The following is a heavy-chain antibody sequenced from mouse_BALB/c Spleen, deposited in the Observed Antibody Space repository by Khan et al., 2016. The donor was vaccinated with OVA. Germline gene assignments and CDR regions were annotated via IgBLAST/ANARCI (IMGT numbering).Heavy chain of an antibody. V-gene: IGHV2-9*02. CDR2: IWAGGST. J-gene: IGHJ3*01. Sequence: QMQLEESGPGLVAPSQSLSITCTVSGFSLTNYGVHWVRQPPRAGLEWLGVIWAGGSTNYNSALMSRLSISKDNSKSQVFLKMNSLQTNDTAMYYCARPYDGSAWFAYWGQGNLVTGSA. CDR1: GFSLTNYG. D-gene: IGHD1-1*01. CDR3: ARPYDGSAWFAY.